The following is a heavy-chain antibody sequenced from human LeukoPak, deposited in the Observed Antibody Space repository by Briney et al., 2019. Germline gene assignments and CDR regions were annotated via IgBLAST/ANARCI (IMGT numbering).Heavy chain of an antibody. CDR3: ARGGPHPNYYDSSVDY. CDR1: GGTFSSYA. V-gene: IGHV1-69*13. J-gene: IGHJ4*02. D-gene: IGHD3-22*01. CDR2: IIPIFGTA. Sequence: SVKVSCKASGGTFSSYAISWVRQAPGQGLEWMGGIIPIFGTANYAQKFQGRVTITADESTSTAYMELSSLRSEDTAVYYCARGGPHPNYYDSSVDYWGQGTLVTVSS.